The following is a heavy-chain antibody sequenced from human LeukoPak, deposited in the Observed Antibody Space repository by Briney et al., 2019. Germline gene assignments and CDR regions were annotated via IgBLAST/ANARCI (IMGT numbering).Heavy chain of an antibody. CDR2: IYYTGST. CDR1: GGSISGYY. V-gene: IGHV4-59*12. CDR3: ARDYTVGATFGGFDY. Sequence: SETLSLTCTVSGGSISGYYWSWIRQPPGKGLEWIGYIYYTGSTNCNPSLKSRVTISVDTSKNQFSLNLNSVTPEDTAVYYCARDYTVGATFGGFDYWGQGTLVTVSS. D-gene: IGHD1-26*01. J-gene: IGHJ4*02.